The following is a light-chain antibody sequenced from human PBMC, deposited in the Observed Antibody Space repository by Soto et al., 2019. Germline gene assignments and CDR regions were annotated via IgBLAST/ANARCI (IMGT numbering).Light chain of an antibody. CDR2: AAS. Sequence: DIQLTQSPSFLSASVGDRVTITCRASQGISSYLAWYQQKPGKAPKLLIYAASTLQSGVPSRFSGSGSGTEFTLTISSLQPVDFATYYCQHLNSYLITFGQGTRLEIK. V-gene: IGKV1-9*01. J-gene: IGKJ5*01. CDR3: QHLNSYLIT. CDR1: QGISSY.